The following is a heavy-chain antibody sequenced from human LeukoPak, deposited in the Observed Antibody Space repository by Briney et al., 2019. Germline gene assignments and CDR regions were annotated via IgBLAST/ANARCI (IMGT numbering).Heavy chain of an antibody. V-gene: IGHV3-23*01. CDR1: GFTFSSYA. Sequence: GGSLRLSCAASGFTFSSYAMSWVRKAPGKGLEWVSAISGSGGSTYYADSVKGRFPISRDNSKNTLYLQMNSLRAEDTAVYYCAKDGGRYTLAGYYFDYWGQGTLVTVSS. CDR2: ISGSGGST. CDR3: AKDGGRYTLAGYYFDY. D-gene: IGHD3-16*01. J-gene: IGHJ4*02.